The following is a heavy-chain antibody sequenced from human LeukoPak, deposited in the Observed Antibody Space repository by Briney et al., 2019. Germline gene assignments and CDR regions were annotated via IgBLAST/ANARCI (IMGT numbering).Heavy chain of an antibody. V-gene: IGHV3-23*01. D-gene: IGHD3-22*01. CDR1: GFIFSSYA. Sequence: GGSLRLSCAASGFIFSSYAMSWVRQAPGKGLEWVSAISGSGGSTYYADSVKGRFTISRDNSKNTLYLQMNSLRAEDTAVYYCAKDRAPFYYDSSGYVDYWGQGTLVTVSS. J-gene: IGHJ4*02. CDR2: ISGSGGST. CDR3: AKDRAPFYYDSSGYVDY.